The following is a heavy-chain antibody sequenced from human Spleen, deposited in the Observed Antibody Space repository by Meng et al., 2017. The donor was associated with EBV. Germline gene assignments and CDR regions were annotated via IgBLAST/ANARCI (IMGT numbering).Heavy chain of an antibody. Sequence: QVALVLSGAVVKMRGASVKVPCKASGYTFSRYGVSWVQQAPGQGLEWMGWISGYNGNTYYAQKLQGRVTMTTDTSTSTAYMELRSLRSDDTAVYYCARGYYDSSGPSDIWGQGTLVTVSS. D-gene: IGHD3-22*01. CDR2: ISGYNGNT. CDR1: GYTFSRYG. V-gene: IGHV1-18*01. J-gene: IGHJ4*02. CDR3: ARGYYDSSGPSDI.